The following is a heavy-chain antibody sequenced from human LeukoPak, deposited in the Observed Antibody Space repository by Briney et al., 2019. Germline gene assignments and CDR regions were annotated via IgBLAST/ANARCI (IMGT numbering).Heavy chain of an antibody. J-gene: IGHJ5*02. CDR1: GFTFSRYG. D-gene: IGHD6-13*01. CDR2: ISYDGSNI. V-gene: IGHV3-30*18. Sequence: TGGSLRLSCAASGFTFSRYGMHWVRQAPGKGLEWVAVISYDGSNIFYGDSVKGRFTISRDNSKNTLYLQMNSLRAEDTAVYYCAKDLRAAPAVSRWFDPWGQGTLVTVSS. CDR3: AKDLRAAPAVSRWFDP.